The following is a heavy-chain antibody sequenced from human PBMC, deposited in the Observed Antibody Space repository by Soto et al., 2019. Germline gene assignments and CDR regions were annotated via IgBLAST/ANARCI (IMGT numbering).Heavy chain of an antibody. Sequence: PGGSLRLSCAASGFTFSSYAMSWVRQAPGKGLEWVSAISGSGGSTYYADSVKGRFTISRDNSKNTLYLQMNSLRAEDTAVYYCAKAGFGELLSSYYYMDVWGKGTTVTVSS. CDR1: GFTFSSYA. CDR2: ISGSGGST. D-gene: IGHD3-10*01. V-gene: IGHV3-23*01. CDR3: AKAGFGELLSSYYYMDV. J-gene: IGHJ6*03.